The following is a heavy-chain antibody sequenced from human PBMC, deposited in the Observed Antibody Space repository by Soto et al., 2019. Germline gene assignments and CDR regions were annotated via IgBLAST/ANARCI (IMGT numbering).Heavy chain of an antibody. Sequence: EVQLLESGGGLVQPGGSLRLSCVASEYTFSNYAMSWVRQAPGKGLEWVSGISDSGGSTYHADSVKGRFTISRDNSKNTLYLQMNSLRAEDTAVYYCAKDRLVLSYFYYGMDVWGQGTTVTVSS. J-gene: IGHJ6*02. CDR1: EYTFSNYA. CDR3: AKDRLVLSYFYYGMDV. CDR2: ISDSGGST. D-gene: IGHD2-21*02. V-gene: IGHV3-23*01.